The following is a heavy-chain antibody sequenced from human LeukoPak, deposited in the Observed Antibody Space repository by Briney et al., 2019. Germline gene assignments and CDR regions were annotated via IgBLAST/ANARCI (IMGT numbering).Heavy chain of an antibody. CDR3: ARVKEQWLVMYYFDY. CDR2: IYYSGST. Sequence: SETLSLTCTVSGGSISSYYWSWIRQPPGKGLEWIGYIYYSGSTNYNPSLKSRVTISVDTSKNQFSLKLSSVTAADTAVYYCARVKEQWLVMYYFDYWGQGTLVTVSS. CDR1: GGSISSYY. J-gene: IGHJ4*02. V-gene: IGHV4-59*08. D-gene: IGHD6-19*01.